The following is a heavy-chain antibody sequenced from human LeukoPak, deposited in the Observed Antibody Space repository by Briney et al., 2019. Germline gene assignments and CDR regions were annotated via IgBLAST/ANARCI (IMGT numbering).Heavy chain of an antibody. D-gene: IGHD2-2*02. CDR2: IYYSGST. J-gene: IGHJ4*02. CDR1: GGSISSGDYY. CDR3: ARDPLGCNRTSCYTY. V-gene: IGHV4-30-4*01. Sequence: SETLSLTCTVSGGSISSGDYYWSWIRQPPGKGLEWIGYIYYSGSTYYNPSLKSRVTISVDTSKSQFSLQLSSVTAADTAVYYCARDPLGCNRTSCYTYWGQGTLVTVSS.